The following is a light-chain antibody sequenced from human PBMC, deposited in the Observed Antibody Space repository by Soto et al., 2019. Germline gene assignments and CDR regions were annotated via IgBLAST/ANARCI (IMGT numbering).Light chain of an antibody. CDR1: QGISSY. Sequence: DIQMTQSPSSVSASVGDRVTITCRASQGISSYLAWYQQKPGKAPNLLIYAASSLHSGVPSRFGGSGSGTDFTLTISILQPEDFATYYCQQANSFPLTFGGGTKVEIK. CDR2: AAS. V-gene: IGKV1-12*01. J-gene: IGKJ4*01. CDR3: QQANSFPLT.